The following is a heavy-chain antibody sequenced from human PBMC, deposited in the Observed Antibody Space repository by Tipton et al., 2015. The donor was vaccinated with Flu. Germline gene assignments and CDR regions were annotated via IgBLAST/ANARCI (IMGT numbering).Heavy chain of an antibody. CDR3: AKGLDP. V-gene: IGHV4-31*03. CDR2: IYYSGLS. J-gene: IGHJ5*02. Sequence: SLTCTVSGDSISSGGYYWTWIRQRPGKGLEWIGYIYYSGLSLYNPSLKSRLTISVDRSKNQFSLRLNSVTAADTAVYYCAKGLDPWGQGTLVTVSS. CDR1: GDSISSGGYY.